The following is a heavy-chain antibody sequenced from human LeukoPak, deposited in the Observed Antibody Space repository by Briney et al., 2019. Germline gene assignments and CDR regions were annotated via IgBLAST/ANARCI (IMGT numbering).Heavy chain of an antibody. D-gene: IGHD4-17*01. J-gene: IGHJ4*02. CDR1: GFTFSSYG. CDR2: IWYDGSNK. CDR3: ARSPYGDYDGYADY. V-gene: IGHV3-33*01. Sequence: PGGSLRLSCAASGFTFSSYGMHWVRQAPGKGLEWVAVIWYDGSNKYYADSVKGRFTISRDNSKNTLYLQMNSLRAEDTAVYYCARSPYGDYDGYADYWGQGTLVTVSS.